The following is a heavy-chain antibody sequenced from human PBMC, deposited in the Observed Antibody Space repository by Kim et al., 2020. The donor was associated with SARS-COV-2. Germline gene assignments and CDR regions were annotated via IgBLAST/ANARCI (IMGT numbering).Heavy chain of an antibody. D-gene: IGHD4-17*01. CDR2: INAGNGNT. CDR1: GYTFTSYA. V-gene: IGHV1-3*01. J-gene: IGHJ3*02. Sequence: ASVKVSCKASGYTFTSYAMHWVRQAPGQRLEWMGWINAGNGNTKYSQKFQGRVTITRDTSASTAYMELSSLRSEDTAVYYCARDGGSSLGLRFDAFDIWGQGTMVTVSS. CDR3: ARDGGSSLGLRFDAFDI.